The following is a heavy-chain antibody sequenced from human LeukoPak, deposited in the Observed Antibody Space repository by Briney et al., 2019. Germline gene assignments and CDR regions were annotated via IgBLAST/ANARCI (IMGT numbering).Heavy chain of an antibody. Sequence: GGSLRLSCAVSGISVSGTYMNWVRQAPGKGLEWVSVIYSGGTTFYADSVKGRFTISRDDSKNLLFLQMSNLRAEHTAVYFCARDYSGYGVFDWGQGTLVTVSS. J-gene: IGHJ4*02. CDR2: IYSGGTT. D-gene: IGHD5/OR15-5a*01. V-gene: IGHV3-53*01. CDR1: GISVSGTY. CDR3: ARDYSGYGVFD.